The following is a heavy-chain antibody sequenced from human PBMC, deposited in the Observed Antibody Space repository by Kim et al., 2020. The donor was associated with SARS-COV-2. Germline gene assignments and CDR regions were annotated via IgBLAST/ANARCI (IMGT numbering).Heavy chain of an antibody. J-gene: IGHJ5*02. Sequence: SPSLKSRLTITKDTSKNQVVLTMTNMDPVDTATYYCARAIAAAASNWFDPWGQGTLVTVSS. V-gene: IGHV2-5*01. CDR3: ARAIAAAASNWFDP. D-gene: IGHD6-13*01.